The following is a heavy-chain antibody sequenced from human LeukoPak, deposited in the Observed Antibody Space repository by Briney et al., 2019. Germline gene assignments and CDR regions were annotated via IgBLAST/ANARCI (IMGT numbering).Heavy chain of an antibody. Sequence: SETLSLTCSVSGESISSFYWSWVRQPAGRGLEWIGRIYNGASPDYNPSLKSRLTMSVDTSTNQVSLKLTSVTAADTAVYYCARDDLARLGEFYMDVWGKGTTVTIS. V-gene: IGHV4-4*07. D-gene: IGHD3-16*01. CDR1: GESISSFY. CDR2: IYNGASP. CDR3: ARDDLARLGEFYMDV. J-gene: IGHJ6*03.